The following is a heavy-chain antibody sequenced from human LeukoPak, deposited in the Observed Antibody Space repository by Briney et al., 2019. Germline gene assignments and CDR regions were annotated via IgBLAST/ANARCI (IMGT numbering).Heavy chain of an antibody. V-gene: IGHV4-59*08. CDR3: ARQNYDIRAYRYYGVDV. J-gene: IGHJ6*02. CDR1: GGSISTFY. Sequence: SETLSLTCTVSGGSISTFYWSWIRQSPGKGLEWIGYIFYTGSTDYNPSFKSRVTTSVDTSKNQFSLKLSSVTAADTAVYYCARQNYDIRAYRYYGVDVWGQGTTVTVSS. D-gene: IGHD3-9*01. CDR2: IFYTGST.